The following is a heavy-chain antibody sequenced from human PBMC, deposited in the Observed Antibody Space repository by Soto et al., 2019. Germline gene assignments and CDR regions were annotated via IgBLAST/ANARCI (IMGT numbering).Heavy chain of an antibody. V-gene: IGHV4-59*08. CDR1: GGSISSYY. CDR2: IYYSGST. D-gene: IGHD5-12*01. CDR3: ARAGVATIYPGNNWFDP. J-gene: IGHJ5*02. Sequence: SEPLSLTCTVSGGSISSYYWSWIRQPPGKGLEWIGYIYYSGSTNYNPSLKSRVTISVDTSKNLFSLNLSSVTAADTSMYYCARAGVATIYPGNNWFDPWGQGTLVTVSS.